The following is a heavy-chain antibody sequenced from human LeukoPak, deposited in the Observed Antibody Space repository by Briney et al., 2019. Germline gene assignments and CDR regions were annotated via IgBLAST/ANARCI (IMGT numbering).Heavy chain of an antibody. D-gene: IGHD2-2*01. CDR2: ISHSSSYT. CDR1: GFTLSTNS. J-gene: IGHJ1*01. Sequence: GGSVRLSCAASGFTLSTNSMNWVRQAPGKGLEWVSSISHSSSYTYYADSVKGRFTISRDNAKNSLYLQMNSLRAEDTAVYYCARDGAGRFSTSASHMNDWGQGTLVTVSS. V-gene: IGHV3-21*01. CDR3: ARDGAGRFSTSASHMND.